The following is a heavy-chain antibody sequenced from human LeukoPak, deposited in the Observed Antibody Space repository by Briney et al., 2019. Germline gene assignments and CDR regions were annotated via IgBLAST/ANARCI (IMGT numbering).Heavy chain of an antibody. J-gene: IGHJ4*02. D-gene: IGHD5-24*01. CDR3: APRWLRLG. Sequence: HGGSLRLSCAASGFSFSSYWMHWVRQAPGKGLAWVSRINSDGSTTSYTDSVKGRFTISRDNAKNTLYLQMNSLRAEDTAVYYCAPRWLRLGWGQGTLVTVSS. CDR2: INSDGSTT. CDR1: GFSFSSYW. V-gene: IGHV3-74*01.